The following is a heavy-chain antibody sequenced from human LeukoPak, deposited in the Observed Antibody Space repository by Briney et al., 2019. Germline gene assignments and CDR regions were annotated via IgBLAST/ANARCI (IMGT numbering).Heavy chain of an antibody. CDR2: IKSKTDGGTT. D-gene: IGHD2-2*01. Sequence: GSLRLSCAASGFTFSNAWMSWVRQAPGKGLEWVGRIKSKTDGGTTDYAAPVKGRFTISRDDSKNTLYLQMNSLKTEDTAVYYCTGRQKYCSSTSCYHPWGQGTLVTVSS. CDR3: TGRQKYCSSTSCYHP. J-gene: IGHJ5*02. CDR1: GFTFSNAW. V-gene: IGHV3-15*01.